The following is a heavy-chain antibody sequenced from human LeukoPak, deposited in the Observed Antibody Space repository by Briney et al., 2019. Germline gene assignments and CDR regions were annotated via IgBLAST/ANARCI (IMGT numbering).Heavy chain of an antibody. V-gene: IGHV3-23*01. D-gene: IGHD6-13*01. CDR1: GFTFSSYA. CDR2: ISGSGGST. CDR3: ARDPSAIVGSSSSRADY. J-gene: IGHJ4*02. Sequence: PGGSLRLSCAASGFTFSSYAMSWVRQAPGKGLEWVSIISGSGGSTHYAGSVKGRFTISRDNSKNTLYLQMNSLRAEDTAVYYCARDPSAIVGSSSSRADYWGQGTLVTVSS.